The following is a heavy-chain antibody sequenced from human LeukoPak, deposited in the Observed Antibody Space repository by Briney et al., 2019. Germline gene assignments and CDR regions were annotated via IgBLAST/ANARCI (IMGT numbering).Heavy chain of an antibody. V-gene: IGHV3-21*04. Sequence: GGSLRLSCAGSGFTFSRHNMNWFRQAPGKGLERVSSISSRSSYIFYADSVKGRFTISRDNAKNSLYLQMNSLGAEDTAVYYCASGYGYFQHWGQGTLVTVSS. D-gene: IGHD3-22*01. CDR3: ASGYGYFQH. CDR1: GFTFSRHN. CDR2: ISSRSSYI. J-gene: IGHJ1*01.